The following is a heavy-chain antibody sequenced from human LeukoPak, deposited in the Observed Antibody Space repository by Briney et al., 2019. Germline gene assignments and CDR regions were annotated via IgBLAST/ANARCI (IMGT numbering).Heavy chain of an antibody. J-gene: IGHJ5*02. Sequence: ASVKVSCKASGYTFTSYYMHWVRQAPGQGLEWMGIINPSGGSTSYAQKFQGRVTMTRDMSTSTVYMELSSLRSEDTAVYYCARSRLPTYNWFDPWGQGTLVTVS. V-gene: IGHV1-46*01. CDR1: GYTFTSYY. D-gene: IGHD5-18*01. CDR2: INPSGGST. CDR3: ARSRLPTYNWFDP.